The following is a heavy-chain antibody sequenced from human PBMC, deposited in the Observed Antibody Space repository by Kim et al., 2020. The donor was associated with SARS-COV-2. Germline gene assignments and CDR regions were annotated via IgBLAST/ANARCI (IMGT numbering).Heavy chain of an antibody. D-gene: IGHD6-19*01. CDR3: ARGSSGWDNWFDP. CDR1: GGSVSSGSYY. V-gene: IGHV4-61*01. J-gene: IGHJ5*02. CDR2: IYYSGST. Sequence: SETLSLTCTVSGGSVSSGSYYWSWIRQPPGKGLEWIGYIYYSGSTNYNPSLKSRVTISVDTSKNQFSLKLSSVTAADTAVYYCARGSSGWDNWFDPWGQGTLVTVSS.